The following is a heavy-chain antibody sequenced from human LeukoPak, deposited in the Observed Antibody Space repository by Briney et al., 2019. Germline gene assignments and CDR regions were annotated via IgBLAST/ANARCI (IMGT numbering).Heavy chain of an antibody. Sequence: PSETLSLTCAVYGGSFSGYYWSWIRQPPGKGLGWIGEINNSGTTNYNPSLKSRVTISVDTSKNQFSLKLSSVTAADTAVYYCARGKNVPTGYYYYKDVWGKRTTVSVAS. D-gene: IGHD1-1*01. J-gene: IGHJ6*03. V-gene: IGHV4-34*01. CDR1: GGSFSGYY. CDR3: ARGKNVPTGYYYYKDV. CDR2: INNSGTT.